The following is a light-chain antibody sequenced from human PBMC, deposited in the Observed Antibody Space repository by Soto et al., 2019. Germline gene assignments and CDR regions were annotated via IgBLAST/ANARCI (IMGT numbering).Light chain of an antibody. J-gene: IGLJ3*02. CDR3: ALWDDSLNGWV. CDR2: SNN. V-gene: IGLV1-44*01. Sequence: QPVLTQSPSASGTPGQRVTISCSGTSSNIERNTVNWYQQLPGTAPKLLIYSNNVRPSGVPDRFSGSNSGTSASLAISGLQSEDEADYYCALWDDSLNGWVFGGGTKLTVL. CDR1: SSNIERNT.